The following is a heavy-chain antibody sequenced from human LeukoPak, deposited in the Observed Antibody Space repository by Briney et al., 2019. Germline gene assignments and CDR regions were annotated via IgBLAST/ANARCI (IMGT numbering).Heavy chain of an antibody. Sequence: GSSVKVSCKASGGTFSSYAISWVRQAPGQGLEWMGGIIPIFGTANYAQKFQGRVTITTDESTSTAYMGLSSLRSEDTAVYYCASSRCSGGSCYRFDYWGQGTLVTVSS. CDR1: GGTFSSYA. CDR2: IIPIFGTA. J-gene: IGHJ4*02. D-gene: IGHD2-15*01. CDR3: ASSRCSGGSCYRFDY. V-gene: IGHV1-69*05.